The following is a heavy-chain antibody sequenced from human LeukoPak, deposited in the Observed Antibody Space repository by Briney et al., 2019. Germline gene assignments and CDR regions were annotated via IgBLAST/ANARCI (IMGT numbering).Heavy chain of an antibody. V-gene: IGHV4-59*01. Sequence: SEPLSLTCTVSSGSISNYYWSWIRQPPGKGLEWLGYIYYRGNTNYNPSLKSRVTISVDTSRNQFSLKLSSVTAADTAVYYCARVSDISGYYYYFDYWGQGTLVTVSS. D-gene: IGHD3-22*01. CDR2: IYYRGNT. CDR1: SGSISNYY. J-gene: IGHJ4*02. CDR3: ARVSDISGYYYYFDY.